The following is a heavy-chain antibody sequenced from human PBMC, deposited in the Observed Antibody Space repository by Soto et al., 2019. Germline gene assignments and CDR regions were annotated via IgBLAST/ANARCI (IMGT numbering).Heavy chain of an antibody. V-gene: IGHV3-23*01. J-gene: IGHJ4*02. CDR3: AKEGTSFGVVTEKLDY. CDR1: GFTFSSYA. CDR2: ISGSGGST. Sequence: SLTLSCAAYGFTFSSYAVSWVRQAPGKGLEWVPAISGSGGSTYYSYSVKGRFTISRDNSKNTLYLQMSILRAEDTAVYYCAKEGTSFGVVTEKLDYWGQGTLVTVSS. D-gene: IGHD3-3*01.